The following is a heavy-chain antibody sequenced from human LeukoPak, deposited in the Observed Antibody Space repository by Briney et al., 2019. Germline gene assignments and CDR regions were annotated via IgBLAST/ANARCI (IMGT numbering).Heavy chain of an antibody. D-gene: IGHD2-2*01. CDR3: ARERIVVVPAAKNYYGMDV. J-gene: IGHJ6*02. V-gene: IGHV1-69*10. CDR2: IIPILGIA. Sequence: ASVTVSCKASGGTFSSYAISWVRQAPGQGLEWMGRIIPILGIANYAQKFQGRVTITADKSTSTAYMELSSLRSEDTAVYYCARERIVVVPAAKNYYGMDVWGQGTTVTVSS. CDR1: GGTFSSYA.